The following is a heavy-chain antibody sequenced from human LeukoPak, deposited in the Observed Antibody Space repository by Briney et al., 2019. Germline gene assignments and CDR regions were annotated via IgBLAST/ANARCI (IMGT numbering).Heavy chain of an antibody. D-gene: IGHD6-13*01. CDR1: GFTFSSYG. CDR3: ARDSSYSSSWYDVWFDP. J-gene: IGHJ5*02. Sequence: GGTLRLSCAASGFTFSSYGMHWVRQAPGKGLQWVTSISYDGSNKYYADSVKGRFTISRDNFKNTLYLQINSLRLDDTAVYYCARDSSYSSSWYDVWFDPWGRGTLVTVSS. CDR2: ISYDGSNK. V-gene: IGHV3-30*19.